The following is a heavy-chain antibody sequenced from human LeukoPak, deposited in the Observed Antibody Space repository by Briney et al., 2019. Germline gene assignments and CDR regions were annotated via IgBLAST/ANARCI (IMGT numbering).Heavy chain of an antibody. CDR1: GDSISSGTYY. D-gene: IGHD6-6*01. Sequence: SETLSLTCTVSGDSISSGTYYWRWIRQPAGKGLDWIGRVYSSGNTNYNPSLRSRVTISIDTSKNQFYLKLSSVPAADTAAYYCARGVGSSSSNWFDHWGQGTLVTVSS. V-gene: IGHV4-61*02. J-gene: IGHJ5*02. CDR2: VYSSGNT. CDR3: ARGVGSSSSNWFDH.